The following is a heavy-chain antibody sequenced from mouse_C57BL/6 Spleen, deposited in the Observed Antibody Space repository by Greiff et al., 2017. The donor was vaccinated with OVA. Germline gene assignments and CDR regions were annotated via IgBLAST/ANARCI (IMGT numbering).Heavy chain of an antibody. J-gene: IGHJ2*01. V-gene: IGHV1-61*01. CDR1: GYTFTSYW. CDR3: ARHVYGRNFDY. D-gene: IGHD1-1*01. Sequence: QVQLQQPGAELVRPGSSVKLSCKASGYTFTSYWMDWVKQRPGQGLEWIGNIYPSDSETHYNQKFKDKATLTVDKSSSTAYMQLSSLTSEDSAVYYCARHVYGRNFDYWGQGTTLTVSS. CDR2: IYPSDSET.